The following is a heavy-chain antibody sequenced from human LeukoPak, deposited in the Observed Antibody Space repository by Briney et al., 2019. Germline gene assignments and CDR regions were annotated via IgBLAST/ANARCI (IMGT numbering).Heavy chain of an antibody. CDR1: GFTFSTYA. CDR2: ISDSGGST. J-gene: IGHJ4*02. Sequence: GGSLRLSCQASGFTFSTYAMSWVRQAPGQGLEWVSSISDSGGSTYYADSVKGRFSISRDNSKNTLYLQMNSLRVEDTAVYYCARWISNDNYWGQGTLVTVSS. CDR3: ARWISNDNY. V-gene: IGHV3-23*01. D-gene: IGHD1-1*01.